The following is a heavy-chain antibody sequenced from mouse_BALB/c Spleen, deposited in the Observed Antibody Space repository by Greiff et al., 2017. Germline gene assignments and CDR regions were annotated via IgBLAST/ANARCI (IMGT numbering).Heavy chain of an antibody. CDR3: ARESPPYYGSSYDYYAMDY. J-gene: IGHJ4*01. CDR1: GFSLTSYG. CDR2: IWAGGST. Sequence: VQLQQSGPGLVAPSQSLSITCTVSGFSLTSYGVHWVRQPPGKGLEWLGVIWAGGSTNYNSALMSRLSISKDNSKSQVFLKMNSLQTDDTARYYCARESPPYYGSSYDYYAMDYWGQGTSVTVSS. V-gene: IGHV2-9*02. D-gene: IGHD1-1*01.